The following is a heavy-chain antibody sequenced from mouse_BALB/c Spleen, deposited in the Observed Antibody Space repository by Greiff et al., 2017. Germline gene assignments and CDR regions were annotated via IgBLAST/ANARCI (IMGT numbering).Heavy chain of an antibody. CDR1: GFNIKDYY. J-gene: IGHJ1*01. D-gene: IGHD2-4*01. CDR2: IDPENGNT. V-gene: IGHV14-1*02. CDR3: ARGNYDYDWYFDV. Sequence: VQLQQSGAELVRPGALVKLSCKASGFNIKDYYMHWVKQRPEQGLEWIGWIDPENGNTIYDPKFQGKASITADTSSNTAYLQLSSLTSEDTAVYYCARGNYDYDWYFDVWGAGTTVTVSS.